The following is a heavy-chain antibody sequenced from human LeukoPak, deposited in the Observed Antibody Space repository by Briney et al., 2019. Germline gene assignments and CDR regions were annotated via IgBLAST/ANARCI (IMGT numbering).Heavy chain of an antibody. CDR2: IYSGGST. CDR3: ARAPGIAAAGTGGHYFDY. D-gene: IGHD6-13*01. Sequence: GGSLRLSCAASGFTVSSNYMSWVRQAPGKGLVWVSVIYSGGSTYYADSVKGRFTISRDNSKNTLYFQMNSLRAEDTAVYYCARAPGIAAAGTGGHYFDYWGQGTLVTVSS. V-gene: IGHV3-66*01. J-gene: IGHJ4*02. CDR1: GFTVSSNY.